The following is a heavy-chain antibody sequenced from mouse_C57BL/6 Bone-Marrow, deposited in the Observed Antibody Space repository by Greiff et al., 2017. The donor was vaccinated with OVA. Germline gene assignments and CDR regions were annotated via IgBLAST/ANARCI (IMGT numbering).Heavy chain of an antibody. CDR1: GYTFTDYY. V-gene: IGHV1-26*01. CDR2: INPNNGGT. CDR3: ARWPLLAY. J-gene: IGHJ2*01. D-gene: IGHD1-1*01. Sequence: EVQLQQSGPELVKPGASVKISCKASGYTFTDYYMNWVKQSHGKSLEWIGDINPNNGGTSYNQKFKGKATLTVDKSSSTAYMELRSLTSEDSAVYYCARWPLLAYWGQGTTLTVSS.